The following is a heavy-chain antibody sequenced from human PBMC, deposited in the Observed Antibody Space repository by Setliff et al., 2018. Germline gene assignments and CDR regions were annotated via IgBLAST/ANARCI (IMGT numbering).Heavy chain of an antibody. V-gene: IGHV4-34*01. CDR3: ARGFLRGYSSGWSRFDP. J-gene: IGHJ5*02. CDR1: GGSFSGYY. Sequence: SETLSLTCAVYGGSFSGYYWSWIRQPPGKGLEWIGEINHSGSTNYNPSLKSRVTISVDTSMNQFSLKLSSVTAADTAVYYGARGFLRGYSSGWSRFDPWGQGTLVTVSS. CDR2: INHSGST. D-gene: IGHD6-19*01.